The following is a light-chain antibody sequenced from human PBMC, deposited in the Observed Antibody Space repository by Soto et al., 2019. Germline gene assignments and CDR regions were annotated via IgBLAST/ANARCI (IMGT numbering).Light chain of an antibody. CDR1: QSVTSN. CDR3: QQYYNWPYT. J-gene: IGKJ2*01. CDR2: GTS. V-gene: IGKV3-15*01. Sequence: EIVMTQSPATLSVSPGEGATLSCRASQSVTSNLAWYQQQPGQAPRLLIYGTSTRATGIPARLSGSGSGTEFTLTISSLQSEDFAVYYCQQYYNWPYTFGQGIKLEIK.